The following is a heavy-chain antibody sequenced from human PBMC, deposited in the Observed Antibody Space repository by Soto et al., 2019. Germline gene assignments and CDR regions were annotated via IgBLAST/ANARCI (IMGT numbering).Heavy chain of an antibody. CDR1: GGSFSVYY. D-gene: IGHD5-18*01. V-gene: IGHV4-34*01. Sequence: SETLSLTCAVDGGSFSVYYWSWIRPPPGKGLEWIGEINHSGSTNYNPSLKSRVTITVDTSKNQFSLKLSSVTAADTAVYYCARYKRGYSYGTDYWGQGTLVTVSS. CDR3: ARYKRGYSYGTDY. CDR2: INHSGST. J-gene: IGHJ4*02.